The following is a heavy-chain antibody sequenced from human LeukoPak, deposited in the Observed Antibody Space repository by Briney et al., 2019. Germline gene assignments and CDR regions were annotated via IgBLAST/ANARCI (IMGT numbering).Heavy chain of an antibody. Sequence: SETLSLTCAVYGGSFSGYYWSWIRQPPGKGLEWIGEINHSGSTNYNPSLKSRVTISVDTSKNQFSLKLSSVTAADTAVYYCARVKGVRNYDILTGSRRWFDPWGQGTLVTVSS. J-gene: IGHJ5*02. CDR3: ARVKGVRNYDILTGSRRWFDP. D-gene: IGHD3-9*01. V-gene: IGHV4-34*01. CDR2: INHSGST. CDR1: GGSFSGYY.